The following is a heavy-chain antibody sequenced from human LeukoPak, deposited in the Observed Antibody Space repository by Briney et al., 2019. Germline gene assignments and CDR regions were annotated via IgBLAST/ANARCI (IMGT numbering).Heavy chain of an antibody. D-gene: IGHD6-19*01. CDR1: GFTFSSYG. J-gene: IGHJ4*02. V-gene: IGHV3-30*18. CDR3: AKDTDSSGWYNGVDY. CDR2: ISYDGSNK. Sequence: PGGSLRLSCAASGFTFSSYGMHWVRQAPGKGLEWVAVISYDGSNKYYADSVKGRFTISRDNSKNTLYLQMNSLRAEDTAVYYCAKDTDSSGWYNGVDYWGQGTLVTVSS.